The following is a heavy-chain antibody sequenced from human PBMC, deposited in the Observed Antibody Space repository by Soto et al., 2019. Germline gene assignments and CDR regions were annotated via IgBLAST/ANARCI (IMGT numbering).Heavy chain of an antibody. CDR3: ARAIVATGLDY. CDR1: GFTFSSYS. CDR2: ISSSSSYI. J-gene: IGHJ4*02. D-gene: IGHD5-12*01. Sequence: EVQLVESGGGLVKPGGSLRLSCAASGFTFSSYSMNWVRQAPGKGLEWVSSISSSSSYIYYADSVKGRFTISRDNAKNPVYLQMNRLSAEDTAVYYCARAIVATGLDYWGQGTLVTVSS. V-gene: IGHV3-21*01.